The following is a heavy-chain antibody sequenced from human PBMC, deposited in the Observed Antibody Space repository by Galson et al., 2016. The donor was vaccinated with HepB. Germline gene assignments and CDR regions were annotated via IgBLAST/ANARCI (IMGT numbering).Heavy chain of an antibody. CDR3: AKERLVRRIFDH. D-gene: IGHD1-1*01. CDR2: ICTRSTT. J-gene: IGHJ4*02. CDR1: GFVFYNFA. Sequence: LRLTCASSGFVFYNFALSCVRQAPGKDLESVASICTRSTTYSSDSVQGRFTISRDNSNNTLYLQMNGLRAEDTAVYYCAKERLVRRIFDHWGQGTLLTVSS. V-gene: IGHV3-23*05.